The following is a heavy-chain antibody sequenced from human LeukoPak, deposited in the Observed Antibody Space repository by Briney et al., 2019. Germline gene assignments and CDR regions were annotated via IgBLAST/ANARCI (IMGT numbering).Heavy chain of an antibody. CDR2: ISWNSVHI. J-gene: IGHJ4*02. D-gene: IGHD3-16*01. V-gene: IGHV3-9*01. CDR3: AKSPGYYDAYDY. Sequence: PGRSLRLSCAASGFTFDDYAMHWVRQVPGKGLEWVSGISWNSVHIGYADSVKGRFTISRDNAKNSLYLQMNSLRAEDTALYYCAKSPGYYDAYDYWGQGTLVTVSS. CDR1: GFTFDDYA.